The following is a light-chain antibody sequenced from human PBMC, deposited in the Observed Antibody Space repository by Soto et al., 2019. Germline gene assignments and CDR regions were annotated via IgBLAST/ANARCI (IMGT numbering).Light chain of an antibody. V-gene: IGKV3-15*01. CDR3: QQYNNWPRT. J-gene: IGKJ1*01. CDR1: QSVSSSY. CDR2: GAS. Sequence: EIVFTRCPRTQPLSSGKSATLSCRSSQSVSSSYLAWYQQKPGQAPRLLIYGASTRATGIPARFSGSGSGTEFTLTISSLQSEDFAVYYCQQYNNWPRTFGPGTKVDIK.